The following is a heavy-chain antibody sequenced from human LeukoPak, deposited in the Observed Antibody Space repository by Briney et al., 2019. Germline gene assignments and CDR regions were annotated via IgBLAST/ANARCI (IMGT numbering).Heavy chain of an antibody. J-gene: IGHJ5*02. D-gene: IGHD2-2*01. Sequence: ASVKVSCKASGYTFTSYYMHWVRQAPGQGLEWMGIINPSGGSTSYAQKFQGRVTMTRDTSTSTVYMELSSLRSEDTAVYYCARVSQEPTDIVVVPAADNWFDPWGQGTLVTVSP. CDR3: ARVSQEPTDIVVVPAADNWFDP. V-gene: IGHV1-46*01. CDR1: GYTFTSYY. CDR2: INPSGGST.